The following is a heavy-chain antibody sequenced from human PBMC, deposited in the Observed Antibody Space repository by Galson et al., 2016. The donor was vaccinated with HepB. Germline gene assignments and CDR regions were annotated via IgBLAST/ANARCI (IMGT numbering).Heavy chain of an antibody. V-gene: IGHV1-18*01. CDR2: ISGYNGNT. Sequence: SVXVXCKASGXXFSXXXISXXXQAXXQGXXXMGXISGYNGNTXYAQKLQGRVTMTTDTPTSTAYMELRSLRSDDTAWCYCAXGEHSSLLDYWGQGXVVTX. J-gene: IGHJ4*02. CDR1: GXXFSXXX. D-gene: IGHD6-6*01. CDR3: AXGEHSSLLDY.